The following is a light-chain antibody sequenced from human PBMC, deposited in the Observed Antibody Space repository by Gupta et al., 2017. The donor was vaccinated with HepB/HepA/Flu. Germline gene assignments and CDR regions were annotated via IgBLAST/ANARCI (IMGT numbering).Light chain of an antibody. CDR3: QQTYSTPFT. CDR2: VAF. V-gene: IGKV1-39*01. Sequence: DIQTTQSPSSLSASVGDRVTITCRASQSISNYLNWYQQKPGKAPKLLIHVAFTLQSGVPSRFSGSGSGTDFTLTITSLQPEEFATYYCQQTYSTPFTFGRGTKVEIK. CDR1: QSISNY. J-gene: IGKJ4*01.